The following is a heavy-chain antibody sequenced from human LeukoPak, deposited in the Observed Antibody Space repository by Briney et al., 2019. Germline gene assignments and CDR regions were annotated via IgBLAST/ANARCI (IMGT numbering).Heavy chain of an antibody. D-gene: IGHD4-17*01. CDR2: INHSGST. CDR1: GGSFSGYY. CDR3: ARGKRSVFDY. Sequence: PSETLSLTCAVYGGSFSGYYWSWIRQPPGKGLEWIGEINHSGSTNYNPSLKSRVTISVDTSMNQFSLKLSSVTAADTAVYYCARGKRSVFDYWGQGTLVTVSS. J-gene: IGHJ4*02. V-gene: IGHV4-34*01.